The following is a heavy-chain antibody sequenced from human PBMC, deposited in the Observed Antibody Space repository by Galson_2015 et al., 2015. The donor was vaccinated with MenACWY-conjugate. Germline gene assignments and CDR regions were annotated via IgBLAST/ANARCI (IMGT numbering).Heavy chain of an antibody. CDR2: IRGSGGNT. CDR1: GCTFRNYA. CDR3: AKVDGPGYWSVGLAFDI. Sequence: SRRLSCEASGCTFRNYAMTWVRQAPGKGLGWVSGIRGSGGNTYYEDPVKIRFTIYRDKSKNTLYLQMMSLRYEDTSVYYCAKVDGPGYWSVGLAFDIWGRGTMVTVSS. J-gene: IGHJ3*02. V-gene: IGHV3-23*01. D-gene: IGHD2-8*02.